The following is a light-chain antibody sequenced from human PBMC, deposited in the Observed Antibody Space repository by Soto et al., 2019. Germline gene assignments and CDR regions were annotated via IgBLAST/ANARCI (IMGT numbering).Light chain of an antibody. CDR2: GAS. J-gene: IGKJ1*01. Sequence: ERVMTQSPAPLCVSQGDRAXXXXXASQSVNSNLAWYQXKLGQAXRXXIYGASTRATGIPARFSGSGSETEFILTISSLQSEDSATYYCQHYNTWPWTFGQGTKVYIK. V-gene: IGKV3-15*01. CDR1: QSVNSN. CDR3: QHYNTWPWT.